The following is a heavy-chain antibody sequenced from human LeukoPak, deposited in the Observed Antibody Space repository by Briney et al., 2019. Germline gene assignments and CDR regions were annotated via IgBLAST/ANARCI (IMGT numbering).Heavy chain of an antibody. CDR3: AKGSLSGDYIPAIDNYFDH. V-gene: IGHV3-23*01. J-gene: IGHJ4*02. CDR2: LSASGSST. Sequence: GGSLRLSCAASGFTFSNAWMSWVRQAPGKGLEWVSSLSASGSSTSYADSVKGRVTISRDNSKNTLYLQMNSLRADDTAVYYCAKGSLSGDYIPAIDNYFDHWGQGTLVTVSS. D-gene: IGHD4-17*01. CDR1: GFTFSNAW.